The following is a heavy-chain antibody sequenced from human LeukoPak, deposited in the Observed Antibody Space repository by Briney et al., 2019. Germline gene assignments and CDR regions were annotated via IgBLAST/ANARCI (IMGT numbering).Heavy chain of an antibody. CDR2: IYYSGST. D-gene: IGHD4-17*01. CDR1: GGSISNYY. V-gene: IGHV4-59*01. CDR3: ARGDGDYVDY. J-gene: IGHJ4*02. Sequence: SETLSLTCTVSGGSISNYYWSWIRQPPGKGLEWIGYIYYSGSTNYNPSLKSRVTISVDTSKNQFSLKLSSVTAADTAVYYCARGDGDYVDYWGQGTLVTVSS.